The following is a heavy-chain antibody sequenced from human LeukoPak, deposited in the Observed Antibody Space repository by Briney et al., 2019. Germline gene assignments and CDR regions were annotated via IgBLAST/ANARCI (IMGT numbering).Heavy chain of an antibody. V-gene: IGHV1-3*01. CDR2: INAGNGNT. CDR1: GYTFTSYT. J-gene: IGHJ4*02. D-gene: IGHD5-18*01. Sequence: ASVKVSCKASGYTFTSYTMHWVRQAPGQRLEWMGWINAGNGNTKDSQKFQGRVTITRDTSASTAYMELSSLRSEDTAVYYCAGTTAMVTIFDYWGQGTLVTVSS. CDR3: AGTTAMVTIFDY.